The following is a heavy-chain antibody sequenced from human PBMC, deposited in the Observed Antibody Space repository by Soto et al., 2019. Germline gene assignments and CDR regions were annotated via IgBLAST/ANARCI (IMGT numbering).Heavy chain of an antibody. V-gene: IGHV4-59*08. Sequence: QVQLQESGPGLVKPSETLSLTCTVSGGSISSYYWSWIRQPPGKGLEWIGYIYYSGSTNYNPSLKSRVTISVDTSKNQFSLKLSSVTAADTAVYYCASRYGGAFDIWGQGTMVTVSS. D-gene: IGHD4-17*01. J-gene: IGHJ3*02. CDR3: ASRYGGAFDI. CDR1: GGSISSYY. CDR2: IYYSGST.